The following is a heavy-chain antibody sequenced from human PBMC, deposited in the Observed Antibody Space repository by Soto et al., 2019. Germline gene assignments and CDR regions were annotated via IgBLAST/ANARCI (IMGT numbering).Heavy chain of an antibody. Sequence: EVQLLESGGDVVRPGGSLRLSCAASGFTFSSYAMSWVRQAPGKGLEWVAGVSRAGTYTFYADSVRGRFSISRDNSRDTVDLYMNALRGDDTAGYFCVKYTVTEDMGESWGQGTLVSVSS. CDR2: VSRAGTYT. CDR1: GFTFSSYA. J-gene: IGHJ5*02. V-gene: IGHV3-23*01. D-gene: IGHD3-16*01. CDR3: VKYTVTEDMGES.